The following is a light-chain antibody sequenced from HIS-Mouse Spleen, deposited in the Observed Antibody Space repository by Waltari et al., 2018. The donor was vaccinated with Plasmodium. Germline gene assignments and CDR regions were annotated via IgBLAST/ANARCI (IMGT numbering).Light chain of an antibody. CDR3: CSYAGSSTFV. Sequence: QSALTQPPSASGSPGQSVTISCTGTSSDVGGYNYVSWYQQHPGKAPKLMIYEVSKRPSGVPDRVAGSKSGNTAALTISGLQAEDEADYYGCSYAGSSTFVFGGGTKLTVL. V-gene: IGLV2-8*01. J-gene: IGLJ3*02. CDR1: SSDVGGYNY. CDR2: EVS.